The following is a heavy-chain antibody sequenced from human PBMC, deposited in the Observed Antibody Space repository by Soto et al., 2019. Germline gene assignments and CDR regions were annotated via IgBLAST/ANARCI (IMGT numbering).Heavy chain of an antibody. V-gene: IGHV5-51*01. Sequence: GESLKISCKGSGYSFTSYWIGWVRQMPGKGLEWMGIIYPGDSDTRYSPSFQGQVTISADKSTRTAYLQWVNLKASDTAIYYCVARGYKSTNAFDVWGQGTLVTV. D-gene: IGHD5-12*01. J-gene: IGHJ3*01. CDR2: IYPGDSDT. CDR3: VARGYKSTNAFDV. CDR1: GYSFTSYW.